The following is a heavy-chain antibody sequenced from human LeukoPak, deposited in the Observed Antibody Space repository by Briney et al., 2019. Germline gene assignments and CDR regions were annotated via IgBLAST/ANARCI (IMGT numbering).Heavy chain of an antibody. CDR1: GFTFSSYA. CDR3: AKDQCSSTSCKNYYYMDV. V-gene: IGHV3-30-3*01. D-gene: IGHD2-2*01. CDR2: ISYDGSNK. J-gene: IGHJ6*03. Sequence: GGSLRLSCAASGFTFSSYAMHWVRQAPGKGLEWVAVISYDGSNKYYADSVKGRFTISRDNSKNTLYLQMNSLRAEDTAAYYCAKDQCSSTSCKNYYYMDVWGKGTTVTVSS.